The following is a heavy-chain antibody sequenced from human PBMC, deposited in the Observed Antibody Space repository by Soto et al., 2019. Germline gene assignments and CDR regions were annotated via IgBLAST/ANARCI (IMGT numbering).Heavy chain of an antibody. CDR2: INPNSGGT. J-gene: IGHJ3*02. V-gene: IGHV1-2*04. CDR1: GYTLTGYY. CDR3: AREVQGSGTGAFDM. Sequence: QVQLVQSGAEVKKPGASVKVSCKASGYTLTGYYMHWVRQAPGQGLEWMGWINPNSGGTNYAQKFQGWVTMTRDTSISTAYMELSRLRSDDTAVYYCAREVQGSGTGAFDMWGQGTMVTVSS. D-gene: IGHD1-26*01.